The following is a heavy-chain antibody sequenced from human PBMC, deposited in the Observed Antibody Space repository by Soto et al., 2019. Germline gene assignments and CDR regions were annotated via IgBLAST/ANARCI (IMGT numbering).Heavy chain of an antibody. CDR2: INPNSGGT. D-gene: IGHD4-17*01. CDR3: ARLDGHGDSDFDY. V-gene: IGHV1-2*02. CDR1: GYTFTGYY. J-gene: IGHJ4*02. Sequence: QVQLVQSGAEVKKPGASVKVSCKASGYTFTGYYMHWVRQAPGQGLEWMGWINPNSGGTNYEQKFQGRVTMPRDTSISTAYMELSRLRSDDTAVYYCARLDGHGDSDFDYWGQGTLVTVSS.